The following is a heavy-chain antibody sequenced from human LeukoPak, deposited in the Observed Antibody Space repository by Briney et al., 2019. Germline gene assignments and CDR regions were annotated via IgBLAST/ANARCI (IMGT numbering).Heavy chain of an antibody. J-gene: IGHJ4*02. Sequence: PSETLSLTCTVSGGSISSSSYYWGWIRQPPGKGLEWIGSIYYSGSTYYNPSLKSRVTISVDTSKNQFSLKLSPVTAADTAVYYCARGVQLWEGLHDYWGQGTLVTVSS. CDR2: IYYSGST. CDR3: ARGVQLWEGLHDY. V-gene: IGHV4-39*01. CDR1: GGSISSSSYY. D-gene: IGHD5-18*01.